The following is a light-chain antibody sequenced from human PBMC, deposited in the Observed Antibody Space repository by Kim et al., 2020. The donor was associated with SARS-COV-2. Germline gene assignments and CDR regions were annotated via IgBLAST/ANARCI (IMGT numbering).Light chain of an antibody. J-gene: IGKJ1*01. CDR1: QTINNW. CDR2: RAS. CDR3: HQYNTYPWT. V-gene: IGKV1-5*03. Sequence: ASVGDRVTITCRASQTINNWLAWYQQKPGKAPNLLIYRASNLKNGVPSRFSGSGSGTEFTLTISSLQPDDFAAYYCHQYNTYPWTFGQGTKVDIK.